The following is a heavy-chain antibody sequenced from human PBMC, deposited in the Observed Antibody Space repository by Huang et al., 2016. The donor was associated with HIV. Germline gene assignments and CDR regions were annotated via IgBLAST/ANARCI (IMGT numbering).Heavy chain of an antibody. CDR2: MNPTTGNT. D-gene: IGHD4-17*01. CDR3: ARSAYGDLDY. Sequence: QVHLVQSGAEVKKPGASVKVSCKASGYTFTNYDITWVRQAPGRGLGWMGWMNPTTGNTGFAQSFQGRVTMTRKTSITTAYMELTSLTSEDTAVYYCARSAYGDLDYWGLGTLVIVSS. CDR1: GYTFTNYD. J-gene: IGHJ4*02. V-gene: IGHV1-8*02.